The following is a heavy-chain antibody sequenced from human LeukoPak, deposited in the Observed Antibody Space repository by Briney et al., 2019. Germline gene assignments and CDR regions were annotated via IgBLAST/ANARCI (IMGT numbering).Heavy chain of an antibody. J-gene: IGHJ4*02. D-gene: IGHD6-6*01. CDR1: GCTFSSYL. V-gene: IGHV3-7*01. CDR2: IKQEGSEK. CDR3: ARDRWRLVRGDY. Sequence: GGSLRPSCAASGCTFSSYLMSWVPQAPGKGLEWVANIKQEGSEKNYVDSVKGRFTISRDNAKNSLYLQMNSLRAEDTAVYYCARDRWRLVRGDYWGQGTLVTVSS.